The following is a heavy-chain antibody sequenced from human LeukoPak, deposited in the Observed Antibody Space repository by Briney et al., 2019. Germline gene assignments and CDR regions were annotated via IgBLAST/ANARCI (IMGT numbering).Heavy chain of an antibody. D-gene: IGHD6-13*01. V-gene: IGHV3-30*18. CDR2: VSYDGSNK. CDR1: GFTFSTYG. Sequence: GGSLRLSCAASGFTFSTYGMRWVRQAPGKGLEWVAVVSYDGSNKYHADSVKGRFTISRDNSKNTLYLQMHSLRAEDTAVYYCAKPVDRYSSSWAYFDYWGQGTLVTASS. CDR3: AKPVDRYSSSWAYFDY. J-gene: IGHJ4*02.